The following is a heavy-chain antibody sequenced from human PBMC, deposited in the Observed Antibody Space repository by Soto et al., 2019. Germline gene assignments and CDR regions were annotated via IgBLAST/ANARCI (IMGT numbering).Heavy chain of an antibody. Sequence: GSLRLSCAASGFTFSDRYMDWVRQAPGKGLEWVGRTKNKANSYTTEYAASVKGRFTISRDYSRDSVYLQMNSLKTDDTAVYYCTIEGAYPGPDFDYWGQGTLVTVSS. V-gene: IGHV3-72*01. J-gene: IGHJ4*02. CDR1: GFTFSDRY. CDR2: TKNKANSYTT. CDR3: TIEGAYPGPDFDY. D-gene: IGHD3-16*01.